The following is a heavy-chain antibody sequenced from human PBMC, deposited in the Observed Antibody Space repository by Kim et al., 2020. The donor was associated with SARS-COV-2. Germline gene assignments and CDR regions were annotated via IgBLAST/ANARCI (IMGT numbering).Heavy chain of an antibody. V-gene: IGHV4-59*11. CDR2: IYSSGSA. CDR1: GGPMDGHY. Sequence: SETLSLTCTVSGGPMDGHYWSWIRQSPGKGLEWIGYIYSSGSATYNSSLRSRVTMSIDMSKNKFYLTLTSVTAADTGKYYCARRTDLANFDYWGRGALVTVSS. D-gene: IGHD5-12*01. CDR3: ARRTDLANFDY. J-gene: IGHJ4*02.